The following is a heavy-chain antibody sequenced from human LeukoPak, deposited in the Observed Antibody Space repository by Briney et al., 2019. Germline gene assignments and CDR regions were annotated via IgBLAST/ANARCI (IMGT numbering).Heavy chain of an antibody. V-gene: IGHV3-7*01. CDR3: ARVGGDYFDY. J-gene: IGHJ4*02. Sequence: GGSLRLSCAASGFTFGSYWMSWVRQAPGKGLEWVANIKQDGSEKYYVDSVKGRFTISRDNSKNTLYLQMGSLRPEDMALYYCARVGGDYFDYWSQGALVTVSS. CDR1: GFTFGSYW. CDR2: IKQDGSEK. D-gene: IGHD3-10*01.